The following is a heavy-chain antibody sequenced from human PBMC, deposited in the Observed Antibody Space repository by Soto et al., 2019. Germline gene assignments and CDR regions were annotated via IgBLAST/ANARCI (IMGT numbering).Heavy chain of an antibody. Sequence: QVQLVQSGAEVKKPGASVKVSCKASGYTFTSYGISWVRQAPGQGLEWMGWISAYNGNTNYAQKLQGRVTMTTDTSTGTADMVLRSLRSDDTAVDYCVRDGYCSGGRCYDLYFYYGMDVWGQGTAVTDSS. CDR1: GYTFTSYG. J-gene: IGHJ6*02. CDR3: VRDGYCSGGRCYDLYFYYGMDV. V-gene: IGHV1-18*01. D-gene: IGHD2-15*01. CDR2: ISAYNGNT.